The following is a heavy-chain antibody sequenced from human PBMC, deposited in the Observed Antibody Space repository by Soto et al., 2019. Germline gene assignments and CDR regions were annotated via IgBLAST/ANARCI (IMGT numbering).Heavy chain of an antibody. CDR1: GFTCVVYN. V-gene: IGHV3-30*03. J-gene: IGHJ5*01. CDR2: ISYDGGNE. D-gene: IGHD3-22*01. Sequence: GSLRLSCASSGFTCVVYNMQWVRQAPGKGLECVSVISYDGGNEYYADSVKGRFTISRDNSENKLFLQMNSLRPEDSGVYYCATGHRGLTGLPAVITAPGSFDPWGQGAQVTVSS. CDR3: ATGHRGLTGLPAVITAPGSFDP.